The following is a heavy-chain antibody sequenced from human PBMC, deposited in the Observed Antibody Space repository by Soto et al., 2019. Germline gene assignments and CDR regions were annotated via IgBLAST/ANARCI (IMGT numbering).Heavy chain of an antibody. CDR1: GFTFSSYG. CDR3: AKDRVRRWLQLCDY. CDR2: ISYDGSNK. J-gene: IGHJ4*02. Sequence: QVQLVESGGGVVQPGRSLRLSCAASGFTFSSYGMHWVRQAPGKGLEWVAVISYDGSNKYYADSVKGRFTISRDNSKNTLYLQMNSLRAEDTAVYYCAKDRVRRWLQLCDYWGQGTLVTVSS. V-gene: IGHV3-30*18. D-gene: IGHD5-12*01.